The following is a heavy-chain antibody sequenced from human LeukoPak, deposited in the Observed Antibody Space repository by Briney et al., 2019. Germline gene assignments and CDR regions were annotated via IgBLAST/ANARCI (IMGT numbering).Heavy chain of an antibody. CDR1: GFTFSTYG. CDR3: AKDVSSSDSFDY. Sequence: GGSLRLSCAASGFTFSTYGMHWVRQAPGKGLEWVSAISGSGGSTYYADSVKGRFTISRDNSKNTLYLQMNSLRAEDTAVYYCAKDVSSSDSFDYWGQGTLVTVSS. V-gene: IGHV3-23*01. D-gene: IGHD2-2*01. J-gene: IGHJ4*02. CDR2: ISGSGGST.